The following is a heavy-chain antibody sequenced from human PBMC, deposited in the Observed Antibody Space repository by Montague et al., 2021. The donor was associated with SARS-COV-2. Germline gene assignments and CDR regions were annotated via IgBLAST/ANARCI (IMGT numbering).Heavy chain of an antibody. CDR2: INGGSSVM. Sequence: SLRLSCAASGFNFGVYEMNWVRQTPGKGLEWVSYINGGSSVMYYADSVMGRFTISRDNAESSLYLQMNSLRAEDTAVYYCAPAVPVADVSWGQGALVTVPS. CDR1: GFNFGVYE. CDR3: APAVPVADVS. D-gene: IGHD2-2*01. J-gene: IGHJ5*02. V-gene: IGHV3-48*03.